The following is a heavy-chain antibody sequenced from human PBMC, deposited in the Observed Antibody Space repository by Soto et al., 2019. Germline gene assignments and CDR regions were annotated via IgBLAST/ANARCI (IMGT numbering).Heavy chain of an antibody. CDR1: GYSFTDFG. D-gene: IGHD3-9*01. V-gene: IGHV1-18*01. CDR2: ISAYNGNR. J-gene: IGHJ4*02. Sequence: QAQLVQSGSEVKKPGASVKVSCKASGYSFTDFGVNWVRQAPGQGLEWLGWISAYNGNRVYAQSFQGRLTVTTDTTRAATYLQLTNMRSDVTAIYYCARVNDILTGWEFEIWGQGSLVTVSS. CDR3: ARVNDILTGWEFEI.